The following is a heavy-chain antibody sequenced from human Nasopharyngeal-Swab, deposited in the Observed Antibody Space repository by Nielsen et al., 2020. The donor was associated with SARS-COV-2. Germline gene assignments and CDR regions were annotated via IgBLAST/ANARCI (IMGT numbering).Heavy chain of an antibody. CDR3: AGAVAGTGWDY. V-gene: IGHV4-59*11. CDR2: IYYSGST. J-gene: IGHJ4*02. D-gene: IGHD6-19*01. CDR1: GGSISSHY. Sequence: SETLSLTCTVSGGSISSHYWSWIRQPPGKGPEWIGYIYYSGSTNYSPSLKSRVTISVDTSKNQFSLKLSSVTAADTAVYYCAGAVAGTGWDYWGQGTLVTVSS.